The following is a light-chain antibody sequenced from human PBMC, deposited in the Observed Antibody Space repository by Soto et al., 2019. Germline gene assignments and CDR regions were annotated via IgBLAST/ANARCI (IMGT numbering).Light chain of an antibody. Sequence: QSVLTQPPSVSEAPRQRVTISCYGSSSNIGNNAVNWYQQLPGKAPKLLIYYDDLLPPGVSDRFSGSKSGTSASLAISGLQSEDEADFYCAAWDDSLNGWVFGGGSKVTVL. J-gene: IGLJ3*02. CDR3: AAWDDSLNGWV. CDR2: YDD. V-gene: IGLV1-36*01. CDR1: SSNIGNNA.